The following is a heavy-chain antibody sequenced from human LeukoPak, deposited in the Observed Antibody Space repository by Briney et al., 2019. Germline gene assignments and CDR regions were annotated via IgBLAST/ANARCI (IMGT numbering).Heavy chain of an antibody. V-gene: IGHV3-9*01. CDR3: AKDSNYYGSGSYDY. CDR1: GFTFDDYA. CDR2: ISWNSGSI. J-gene: IGHJ4*02. Sequence: GGSLRLSCAASGFTFDDYAMHWVRQAPGKGLEWVSGISWNSGSIGYADSVKGRFTISRDNAKNSLYLQMNSLRAEDTALYYCAKDSNYYGSGSYDYWGQGTLVTVSS. D-gene: IGHD3-10*01.